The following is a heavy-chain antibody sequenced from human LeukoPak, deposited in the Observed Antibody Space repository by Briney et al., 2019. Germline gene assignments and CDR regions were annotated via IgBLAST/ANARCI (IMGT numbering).Heavy chain of an antibody. Sequence: GGSLRLSCAASGFTFRNYVIYWVRQAPGKGLEWVAVTSSDLNVKLYADSVKGRFTISRDNSRSTLYLQMNSLRPEDTAIYYCAREGYYGSGSPPSLYFDYWGQGTLVTVSS. CDR2: TSSDLNVK. V-gene: IGHV3-30-3*01. CDR3: AREGYYGSGSPPSLYFDY. D-gene: IGHD3-10*01. CDR1: GFTFRNYV. J-gene: IGHJ4*02.